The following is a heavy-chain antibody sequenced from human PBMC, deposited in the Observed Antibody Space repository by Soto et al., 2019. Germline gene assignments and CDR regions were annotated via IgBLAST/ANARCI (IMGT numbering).Heavy chain of an antibody. CDR1: GGSISSGGYY. V-gene: IGHV4-31*03. CDR3: ARISRDHTPPYCAMDV. J-gene: IGHJ6*02. D-gene: IGHD3-16*02. CDR2: IYYSGSS. Sequence: QVQLQESGPGLVKPSQTLSLTCTVSGGSISSGGYYWSWIRQHPGKGLEWIGYIYYSGSSYYNPSLKSRVTIFVDTSKNQFSLNLSSVTAAATAVYYCARISRDHTPPYCAMDVWGQGTTVTVSS.